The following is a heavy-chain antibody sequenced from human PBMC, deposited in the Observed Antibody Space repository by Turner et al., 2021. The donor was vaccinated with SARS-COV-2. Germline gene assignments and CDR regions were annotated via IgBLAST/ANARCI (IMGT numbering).Heavy chain of an antibody. D-gene: IGHD6-19*01. V-gene: IGHV3-33*01. J-gene: IGHJ4*02. Sequence: QVQLMESGGGVVQPGRSRRLSCAASVFTFISYGMHWVRQAPGKGLEWVAFIWYDGSNKYYADSMKGRFTISRDNSKNTLYLQMNSLRAEDTAVYYCARDKGEGSSGWLIPSGSYYFDYWGQGTLVTVSS. CDR2: IWYDGSNK. CDR1: VFTFISYG. CDR3: ARDKGEGSSGWLIPSGSYYFDY.